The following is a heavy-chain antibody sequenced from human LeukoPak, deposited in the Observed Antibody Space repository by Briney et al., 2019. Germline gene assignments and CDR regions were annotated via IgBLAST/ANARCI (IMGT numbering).Heavy chain of an antibody. CDR1: AGSMSTYY. D-gene: IGHD3-22*01. V-gene: IGHV4-59*08. CDR2: IYYSGST. CDR3: ARPNYYDSSGYYSGDAFDI. Sequence: PSETLSLTCTVSAGSMSTYYWSWIRQPPGKGLEWIGYIYYSGSTNYNPSLKSRVTISVDTSKNQFSLKLSSVTAADTAVYYCARPNYYDSSGYYSGDAFDIWGQGTMVTVSS. J-gene: IGHJ3*02.